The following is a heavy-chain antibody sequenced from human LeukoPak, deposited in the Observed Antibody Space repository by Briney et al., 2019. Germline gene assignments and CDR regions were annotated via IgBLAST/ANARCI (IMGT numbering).Heavy chain of an antibody. D-gene: IGHD6-13*01. V-gene: IGHV3-48*03. CDR1: GFTFSSYE. Sequence: GGSLRLSCAASGFTFSSYEMNWVRQAPGKGLEGVSYISSSGSTIYYADSVKGRFTISRDNAKNSLYLQMSSLRAEDTAVYYCASHLLSSWFIGYWGQGTLVTVSS. J-gene: IGHJ4*02. CDR2: ISSSGSTI. CDR3: ASHLLSSWFIGY.